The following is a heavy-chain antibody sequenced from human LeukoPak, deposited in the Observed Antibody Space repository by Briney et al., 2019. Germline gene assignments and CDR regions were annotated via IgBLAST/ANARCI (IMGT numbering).Heavy chain of an antibody. V-gene: IGHV1-2*02. CDR3: ARELPCGSTSCPQDF. CDR1: GYTFTDYF. CDR2: IKPDTGDT. Sequence: ASVKVSCKASGYTFTDYFIHWVRQAPGHGLEWMGWIKPDTGDTSYAQKFQGRLTTARDTSIRTAYMELTRLTYDDTAIYFCARELPCGSTSCPQDFWGQGTLVTVSS. D-gene: IGHD2-2*01. J-gene: IGHJ4*02.